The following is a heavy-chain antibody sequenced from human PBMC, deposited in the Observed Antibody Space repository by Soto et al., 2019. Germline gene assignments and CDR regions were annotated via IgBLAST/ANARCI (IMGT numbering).Heavy chain of an antibody. J-gene: IGHJ5*02. V-gene: IGHV4-59*08. CDR1: GCSISSYY. Sequence: SETLSLTCTFSGCSISSYYWSWIRQPPGKGLEWIGYIYYSGSTNYNPSLKSRVTISVDTSKNQFSLKLSSVTAADTAVYYCARHISVTIFGVGSNWFDPWGRGTLVTVSS. CDR3: ARHISVTIFGVGSNWFDP. CDR2: IYYSGST. D-gene: IGHD3-3*01.